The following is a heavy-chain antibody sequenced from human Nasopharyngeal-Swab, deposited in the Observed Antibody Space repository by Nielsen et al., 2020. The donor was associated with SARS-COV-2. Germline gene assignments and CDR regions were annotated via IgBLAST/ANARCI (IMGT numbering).Heavy chain of an antibody. CDR1: GFDVTSNH. Sequence: GESLKISCVAFGFDVTSNHMSWVRQAAGKGLEWVSVIYSGGTPYYADSVKGRFTISRDKSRNTVYLQMRRLGAEDTAVYFCARDHPPIEAVGTNYFDYWGQGTLVTVAS. D-gene: IGHD6-13*01. J-gene: IGHJ4*02. CDR2: IYSGGTP. CDR3: ARDHPPIEAVGTNYFDY. V-gene: IGHV3-66*01.